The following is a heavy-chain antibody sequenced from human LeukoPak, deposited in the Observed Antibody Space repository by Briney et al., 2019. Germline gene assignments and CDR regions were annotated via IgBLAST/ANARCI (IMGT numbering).Heavy chain of an antibody. CDR2: INPSGGTT. CDR1: GYTFTSYY. V-gene: IGHV1-46*01. Sequence: AASVKVSCKASGYTFTSYYMHWVRQAPGQGLEWMGIINPSGGTTSYAQNFQGRVTMTRDTSTSTVYMELSSLRSEDTAVYYCAREIGPRQLHLWGSAFDYWGQGTLVTVSS. CDR3: AREIGPRQLHLWGSAFDY. D-gene: IGHD5-18*01. J-gene: IGHJ4*02.